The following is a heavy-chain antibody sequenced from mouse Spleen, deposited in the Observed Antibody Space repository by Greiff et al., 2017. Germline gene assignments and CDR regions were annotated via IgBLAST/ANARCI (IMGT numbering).Heavy chain of an antibody. CDR3: TCFYSFFAY. V-gene: IGHV1S22*01. CDR2: IYPGSGST. D-gene: IGHD2-1*01. Sequence: LQQPGSELVRPGASVKLSCKASGYTFTSYWMHWVKQRPGQGLEWIGNIYPGSGSTNYDEKFKSKATLTVDTSSSTAYMQLSSLTSEDSAVYYCTCFYSFFAYWGQGTLVTVSA. CDR1: GYTFTSYW. J-gene: IGHJ3*01.